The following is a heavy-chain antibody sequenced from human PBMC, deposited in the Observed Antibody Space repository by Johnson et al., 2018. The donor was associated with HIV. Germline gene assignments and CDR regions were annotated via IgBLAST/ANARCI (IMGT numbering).Heavy chain of an antibody. CDR1: GFTLNDYA. D-gene: IGHD3-9*01. Sequence: EVQLVESGGGSEQPGRSLRLSCAASGFTLNDYAIHWVRQAPGKGLAWVSRISWNSGSMGYAASVTGRFPSSRDNAKNSLYLQMNSLSAEGTAVYYCASEEGNYILTRGDAFDIWGQGTMVTVSS. J-gene: IGHJ3*02. CDR2: ISWNSGSM. CDR3: ASEEGNYILTRGDAFDI. V-gene: IGHV3-9*01.